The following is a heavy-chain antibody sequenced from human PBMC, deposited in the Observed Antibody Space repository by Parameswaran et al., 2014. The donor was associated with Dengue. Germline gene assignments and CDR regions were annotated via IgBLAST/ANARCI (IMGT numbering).Heavy chain of an antibody. CDR3: ASQVVGATRIYYYGMDV. CDR1: AISSA. V-gene: IGHV4-59*01. J-gene: IGHJ6*02. D-gene: IGHD1-26*01. Sequence: AISSARRIRQPPGKGLEWIGYIYYSGSTNYNPSLKSRVTISVDTSKNQFSLKLSSVTAADTAVYYCASQVVGATRIYYYGMDVWGQGTTVTVSS. CDR2: IYYSGST.